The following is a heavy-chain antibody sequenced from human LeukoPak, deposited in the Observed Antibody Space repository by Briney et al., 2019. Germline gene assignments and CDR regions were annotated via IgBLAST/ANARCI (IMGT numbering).Heavy chain of an antibody. CDR1: GFTVSSNY. D-gene: IGHD6-13*01. CDR2: IYSGGST. J-gene: IGHJ4*02. CDR3: ARATIAAAAPEN. Sequence: GGSLRLSCAASGFTVSSNYMSWVRQAPGKGLEWVSVIYSGGSTYYADSVKGRFTISRDNSKNTLYLQMNSLRAEDTAVYYCARATIAAAAPENWGQGTLVTVSS. V-gene: IGHV3-53*01.